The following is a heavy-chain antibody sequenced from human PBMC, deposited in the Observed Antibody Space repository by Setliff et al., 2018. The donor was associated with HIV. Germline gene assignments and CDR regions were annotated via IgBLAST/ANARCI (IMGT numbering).Heavy chain of an antibody. CDR2: IGGAYDGNT. J-gene: IGHJ4*02. CDR1: GFTFSTYS. Sequence: PGESLKISCVASGFTFSTYSMVWVRQAPGKGLEWVSGIGGAYDGNTYHADSVKGRFTTFRENSKNILYLQMSNLRAEDTALYYCAKVMITTTWAFDFWGQGTPVTVSS. CDR3: AKVMITTTWAFDF. V-gene: IGHV3-23*01. D-gene: IGHD1-26*01.